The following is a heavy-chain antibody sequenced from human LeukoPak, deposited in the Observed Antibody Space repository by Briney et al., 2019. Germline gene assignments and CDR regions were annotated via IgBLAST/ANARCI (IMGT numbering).Heavy chain of an antibody. CDR2: ISGSGAST. Sequence: GGSLRLSCAASGFTFSSYAMNWVRQAPGKGLEWVSGISGSGASTYYADSVKGRFTISGDNSKNTLYVQMNSLRADDTAVYYCAKGRGSFTDFDTWGQGTTVTVSS. CDR3: AKGRGSFTDFDT. CDR1: GFTFSSYA. D-gene: IGHD2-15*01. J-gene: IGHJ3*02. V-gene: IGHV3-23*01.